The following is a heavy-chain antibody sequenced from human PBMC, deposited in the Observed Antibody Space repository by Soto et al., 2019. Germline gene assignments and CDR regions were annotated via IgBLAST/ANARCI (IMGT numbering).Heavy chain of an antibody. Sequence: GGTLRLSCAASEFTFSNYWMHWVRQAPGKGLVWVSRINSDGSSTSYADSVKGRFTISRDNAKNTLYLQMNSLRVEDTAVYYCARDRGTETTYWFDPWGQGTVVTVSS. CDR2: INSDGSST. J-gene: IGHJ5*02. D-gene: IGHD4-4*01. CDR3: ARDRGTETTYWFDP. CDR1: EFTFSNYW. V-gene: IGHV3-74*01.